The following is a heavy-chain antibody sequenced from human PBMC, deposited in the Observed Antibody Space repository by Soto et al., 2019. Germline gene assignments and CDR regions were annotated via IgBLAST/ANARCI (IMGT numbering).Heavy chain of an antibody. V-gene: IGHV1-24*01. D-gene: IGHD6-13*01. Sequence: GSLPGSYKVSGSTLTHLSMHCGRQAPGKGLEWMGGFDPEDGETIYAQKFQGRVTMTEDTSASTAYMELSSLRSEDTAVYYCARDWHSRVYYYGMDVWGQGNTVTVS. J-gene: IGHJ6*02. CDR1: GSTLTHLS. CDR3: ARDWHSRVYYYGMDV. CDR2: FDPEDGET.